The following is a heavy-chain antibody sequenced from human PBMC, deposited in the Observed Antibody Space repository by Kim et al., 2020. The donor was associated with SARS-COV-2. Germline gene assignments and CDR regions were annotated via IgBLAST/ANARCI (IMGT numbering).Heavy chain of an antibody. CDR3: ARVGGGWYAY. V-gene: IGHV4-34*01. CDR1: GGSFSGYY. D-gene: IGHD6-19*01. Sequence: SETLSLTCAVYGGSFSGYYWSWIRQPPGKGLEWIGEINHSGSTNYNPSLKSRVTISVDTSKNQFSLKLSSVTAADTAVYYCARVGGGWYAYWGQGTLVTVSS. CDR2: INHSGST. J-gene: IGHJ4*02.